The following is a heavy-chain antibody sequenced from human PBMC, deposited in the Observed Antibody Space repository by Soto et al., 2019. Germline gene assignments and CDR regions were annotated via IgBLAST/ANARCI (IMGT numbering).Heavy chain of an antibody. V-gene: IGHV3-23*01. CDR3: AKETLGVWFGDSLASGGFDS. D-gene: IGHD3-10*01. Sequence: EEQLLESGGGLVQPGGSLRLSCTVSGFTFSSYGMSWVRQAPGKGLEWVSGISASGGRTYYADSVKGRLTISRDNSKNTLYLQMNSLTAEDTAMYYCAKETLGVWFGDSLASGGFDSWGLGTLVTVSS. CDR1: GFTFSSYG. J-gene: IGHJ4*02. CDR2: ISASGGRT.